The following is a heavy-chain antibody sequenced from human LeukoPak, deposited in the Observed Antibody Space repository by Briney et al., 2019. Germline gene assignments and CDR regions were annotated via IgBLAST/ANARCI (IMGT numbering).Heavy chain of an antibody. CDR2: VYYTGTT. CDR1: GGSISSRNYY. V-gene: IGHV4-39*02. CDR3: ARDGTPNYSSGWVYMDV. Sequence: SETLSLTCTVSGGSISSRNYYWGWIRQPPGKGLEWNGGVYYTGTTYSNPSLKSRVTISVDTSKYQFSLRLSSVTAADTAVYYCARDGTPNYSSGWVYMDVWGEGTTVTISS. D-gene: IGHD6-25*01. J-gene: IGHJ6*03.